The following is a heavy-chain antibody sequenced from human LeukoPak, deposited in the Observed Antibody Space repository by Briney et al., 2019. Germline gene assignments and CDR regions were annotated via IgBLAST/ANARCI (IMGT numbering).Heavy chain of an antibody. Sequence: SETLSLTCAVYGGSFSGYYWSWIRQPPGKGLEWIGEISLSGSTIYNPSLKSRVTISVDTSKNQFSLKLSSVTAADTAVYYCARGIVGAAADYWGQGTLVTVSS. J-gene: IGHJ4*02. D-gene: IGHD1-26*01. CDR3: ARGIVGAAADY. V-gene: IGHV4-34*01. CDR1: GGSFSGYY. CDR2: ISLSGST.